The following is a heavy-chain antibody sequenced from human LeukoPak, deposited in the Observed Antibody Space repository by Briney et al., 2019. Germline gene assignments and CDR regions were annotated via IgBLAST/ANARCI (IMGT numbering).Heavy chain of an antibody. J-gene: IGHJ6*03. V-gene: IGHV4-39*07. CDR1: GGSISSSDYY. CDR3: ARLLYSSSVYYYYYYMDV. CDR2: FYHSGST. D-gene: IGHD6-6*01. Sequence: SETLSLTCTVSGGSISSSDYYWGWVRQPPGKGLEWIGSFYHSGSTYYNSSLKSRLTMSVDPSRNQFSLKLTAVTAADTAVYYCARLLYSSSVYYYYYYMDVWGKGTTVTISS.